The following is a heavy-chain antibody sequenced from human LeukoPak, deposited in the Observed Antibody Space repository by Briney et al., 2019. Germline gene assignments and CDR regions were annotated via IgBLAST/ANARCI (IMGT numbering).Heavy chain of an antibody. CDR3: ARVSDSGWYIGAFDI. D-gene: IGHD6-19*01. Sequence: ASVKVSCKASGYTFTSYGISWVRQAPGQGLEWMGWINTNTGNPTYAQGFTGRFVFSLDTSVSTAYLQISSLKAEDTAVYYCARVSDSGWYIGAFDIWGQGTMVTVSS. CDR1: GYTFTSYG. J-gene: IGHJ3*02. CDR2: INTNTGNP. V-gene: IGHV7-4-1*02.